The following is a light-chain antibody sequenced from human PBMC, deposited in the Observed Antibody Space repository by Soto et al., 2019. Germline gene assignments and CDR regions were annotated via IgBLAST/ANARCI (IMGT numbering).Light chain of an antibody. CDR2: WAS. CDR1: QSVLDISNNKNY. V-gene: IGKV4-1*01. CDR3: QQNYRSPPT. Sequence: DIVMTQSPDSLAVSLGERATINCKSSQSVLDISNNKNYLAWYQQKPRQPPKLLIYWASARESGVPDRFSGSGSGTDFTLTNSRLQAEDVAVYYCQQNYRSPPTFGQGTKLEIK. J-gene: IGKJ2*01.